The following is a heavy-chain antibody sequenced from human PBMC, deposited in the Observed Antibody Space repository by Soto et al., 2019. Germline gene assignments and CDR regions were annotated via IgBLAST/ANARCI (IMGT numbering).Heavy chain of an antibody. CDR2: VYYSGTT. CDR1: GASINNNDYY. CDR3: ARMSYFYDKWYFDL. V-gene: IGHV4-30-4*01. D-gene: IGHD3-22*01. J-gene: IGHJ2*01. Sequence: SETLSLTCTVSGASINNNDYYWSWSRQTPGKGLEWIGYVYYSGTTDYIPSLKSRLSMSIDKSQNQFTLKLNSVTAADTATYYCARMSYFYDKWYFDLWGRGTLVTVSS.